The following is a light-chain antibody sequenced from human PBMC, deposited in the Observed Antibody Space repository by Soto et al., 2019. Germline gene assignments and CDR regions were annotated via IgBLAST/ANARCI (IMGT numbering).Light chain of an antibody. CDR3: SSYAGTDYKYV. CDR2: DVS. V-gene: IGLV2-8*01. J-gene: IGLJ1*01. Sequence: QSVLAQPPSASGSPGQSVTIACTGTSKDVGYYNYVSWYQQPPGKAPKLLIYDVSKRPSGVPDRFSGSKSGNTASLTVSGLQAEDEGDYYCSSYAGTDYKYVFGTGTKLTVL. CDR1: SKDVGYYNY.